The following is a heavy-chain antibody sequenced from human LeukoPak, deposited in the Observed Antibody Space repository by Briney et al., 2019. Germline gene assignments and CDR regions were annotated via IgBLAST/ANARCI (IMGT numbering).Heavy chain of an antibody. CDR1: GFTFDDYG. J-gene: IGHJ4*02. D-gene: IGHD6-19*01. CDR3: ARDPGDILVAGTFDY. CDR2: ITWNCGST. Sequence: GGSLRLSCAASGFTFDDYGMSWVRQAPGKGLEWVSGITWNCGSTGYADSVKGRFTISRDNAKNSLYLQMNSLRAEDTAFYYCARDPGDILVAGTFDYWGQGTLVTVSS. V-gene: IGHV3-20*04.